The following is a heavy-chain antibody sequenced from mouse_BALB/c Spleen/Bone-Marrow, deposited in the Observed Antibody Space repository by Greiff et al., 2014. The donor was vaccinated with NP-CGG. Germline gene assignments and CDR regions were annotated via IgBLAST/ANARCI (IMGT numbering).Heavy chain of an antibody. V-gene: IGHV14-3*02. D-gene: IGHD1-1*01. CDR2: IDPANGNT. Sequence: EVKLQESGAELVKPGASVKLSCTASGFNIKDTYMHWVKQRPEQGLEWIGRIDPANGNTKYDTKFQGRATITADTSSNTAFLQLSSLTSEDTAVYYCASYYYGSSSFAYWGQGTLVAVSA. J-gene: IGHJ3*01. CDR1: GFNIKDTY. CDR3: ASYYYGSSSFAY.